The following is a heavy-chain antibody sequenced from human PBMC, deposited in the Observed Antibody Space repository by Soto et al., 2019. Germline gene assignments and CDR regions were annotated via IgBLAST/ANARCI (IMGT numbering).Heavy chain of an antibody. CDR2: IIPMFGTA. CDR1: GGTFSTYA. V-gene: IGHV1-69*05. J-gene: IGHJ4*02. Sequence: QVQLVQSVAEVKKPESSVKVSCKAPGGTFSTYAISWVRQAPGQGLEWMGGIIPMFGTANYAQRFQDRVTXTXYESTNTVYMELSSLRSEDTAVYFCASGIQLWLRRINTGYSGWGQGTLVTVSS. D-gene: IGHD5-18*01. CDR3: ASGIQLWLRRINTGYSG.